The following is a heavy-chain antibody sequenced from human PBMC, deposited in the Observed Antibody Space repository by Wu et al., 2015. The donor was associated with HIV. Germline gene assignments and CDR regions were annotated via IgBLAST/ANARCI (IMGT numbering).Heavy chain of an antibody. D-gene: IGHD2-15*01. CDR2: INPNSGDT. CDR1: GYPFTGYY. J-gene: IGHJ4*02. V-gene: IGHV1-2*02. CDR3: ARVMSGSISVHGY. Sequence: QVQLVQSGAEVKKPGASVKVSCKASGYPFTGYYMHWVRQAPGQGLEWMGWINPNSGDTDYAQKFQGRVTMTRDTSISTAYMELSSLRSDDTAVYYCARVMSGSISVHGYWGQGTLVTVSS.